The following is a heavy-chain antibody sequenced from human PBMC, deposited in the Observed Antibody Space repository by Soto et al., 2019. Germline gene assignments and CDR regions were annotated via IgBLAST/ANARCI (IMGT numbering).Heavy chain of an antibody. CDR2: ITSAGST. V-gene: IGHV3-23*01. Sequence: EVQLLESGGDLAQPGGSLRLICAASGFTFSNYAMTWVRQSPGKGLEWVSTITSAGSTFYGDTVKGRFTISRDNAKSTLYLQMNSLGAEDTAVYYCAKADKFPSHSSGWANRFDSWGQGTLVTVSS. CDR1: GFTFSNYA. J-gene: IGHJ4*02. D-gene: IGHD6-19*01. CDR3: AKADKFPSHSSGWANRFDS.